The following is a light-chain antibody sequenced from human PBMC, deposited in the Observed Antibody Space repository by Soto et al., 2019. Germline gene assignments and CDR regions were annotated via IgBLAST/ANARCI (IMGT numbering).Light chain of an antibody. V-gene: IGKV1-5*01. Sequence: DIQMTQSPSGRSASVGERVASTCRAGLSISSCLAWYQQKPGKAPNLLIYDDSSLESGVPSRFSGSGSCTEFTLTISSLQPDNFATYYCQQYNSYSWTFRQGTKVDI. J-gene: IGKJ1*01. CDR1: LSISSC. CDR2: DDS. CDR3: QQYNSYSWT.